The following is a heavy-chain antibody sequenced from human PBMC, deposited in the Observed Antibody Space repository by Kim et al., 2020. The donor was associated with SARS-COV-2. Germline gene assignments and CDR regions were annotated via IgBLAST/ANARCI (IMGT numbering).Heavy chain of an antibody. CDR3: ARQFLTEAYFDL. V-gene: IGHV7-4-1*02. J-gene: IGHJ2*01. Sequence: TYAQGFTGRFAFSLDTSVNTAYLEVTGLRAEDTAVYYCARQFLTEAYFDLWGRGTLVTVSS.